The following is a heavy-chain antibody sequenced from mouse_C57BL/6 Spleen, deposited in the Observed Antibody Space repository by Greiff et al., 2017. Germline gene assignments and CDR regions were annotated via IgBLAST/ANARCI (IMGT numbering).Heavy chain of an antibody. CDR3: ARGTTVVGYFDV. J-gene: IGHJ1*03. Sequence: QVQLKQPGAELVMPGASVKLSCKASGYTFTSYWMHWVKQRPGQGLEWIGEIDPSASYTNYNQKFKGKSTLTVDKSSSTAYMQLSSLTSEDSAVDYCARGTTVVGYFDVWGTGTTVTVSS. V-gene: IGHV1-69*01. D-gene: IGHD1-1*01. CDR1: GYTFTSYW. CDR2: IDPSASYT.